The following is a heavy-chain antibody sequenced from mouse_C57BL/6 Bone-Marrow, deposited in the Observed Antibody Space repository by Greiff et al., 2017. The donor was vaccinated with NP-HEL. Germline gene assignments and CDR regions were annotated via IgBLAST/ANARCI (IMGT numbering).Heavy chain of an antibody. J-gene: IGHJ1*03. CDR2: INPGSGGT. CDR3: ARGPHYYGSSHWYFDV. V-gene: IGHV1-54*01. Sequence: QVQLKESGAELVRPGTSVKVSCKASGYAFTNYLIEWVKQRPGQGLEWIGVINPGSGGTNYNEKFKGKATLTADKSSSTAYMQLSSLTSEDSAVYFCARGPHYYGSSHWYFDVWGTGTTVTVSS. CDR1: GYAFTNYL. D-gene: IGHD1-1*01.